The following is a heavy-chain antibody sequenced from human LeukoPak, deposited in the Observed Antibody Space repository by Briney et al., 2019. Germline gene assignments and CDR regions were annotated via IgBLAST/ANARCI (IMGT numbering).Heavy chain of an antibody. J-gene: IGHJ5*02. Sequence: SETLSLTCAVYGGSFSGYYRSWIRQPPGKGLEWIGEINHSGSTNYNPSLKSRVTISVDTSKNQFSLKLSSVTAADTAVYYCARRLYSNYVFRPNWFDPWGQGTLVTVSS. D-gene: IGHD4-11*01. CDR2: INHSGST. CDR3: ARRLYSNYVFRPNWFDP. V-gene: IGHV4-34*01. CDR1: GGSFSGYY.